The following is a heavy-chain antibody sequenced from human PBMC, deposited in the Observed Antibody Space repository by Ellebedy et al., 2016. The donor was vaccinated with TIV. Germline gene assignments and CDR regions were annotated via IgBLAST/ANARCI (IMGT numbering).Heavy chain of an antibody. CDR3: ARHYLGVPGCMDV. J-gene: IGHJ6*02. V-gene: IGHV4-61*08. Sequence: MPSETLSLTCTVSGGSISSGGYYWSWIRQHPGKGLEWIGEIYHSGSTNYNPSLKSRVTISVDTSKNQFSLKLSSVTAADTAVYYCARHYLGVPGCMDVWGQGTTVTVSS. D-gene: IGHD1-26*01. CDR2: IYHSGST. CDR1: GGSISSGGYY.